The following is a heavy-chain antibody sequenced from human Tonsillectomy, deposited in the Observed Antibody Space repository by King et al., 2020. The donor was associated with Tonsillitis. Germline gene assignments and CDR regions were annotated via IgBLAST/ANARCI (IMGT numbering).Heavy chain of an antibody. V-gene: IGHV1-46*01. J-gene: IGHJ6*02. Sequence: QLVQSGAEVKKPGASVKVSCKASGYTFTFYYMHWVRQAPGQGLEWMGIINPSGGSTSYAQKFQGRVTVTRDTSTSTVYMELSSLRSEDTAVYYCARALDCSSTRCYKNYYYYGMDVWGQGTTGTVSS. CDR2: INPSGGST. CDR3: ARALDCSSTRCYKNYYYYGMDV. CDR1: GYTFTFYY. D-gene: IGHD2-2*02.